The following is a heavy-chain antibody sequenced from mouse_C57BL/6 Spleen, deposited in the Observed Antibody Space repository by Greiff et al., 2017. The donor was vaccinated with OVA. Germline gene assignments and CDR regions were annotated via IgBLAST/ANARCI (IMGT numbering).Heavy chain of an antibody. D-gene: IGHD2-4*01. Sequence: QVQLQQSGAELVRPGTSVKVSCKASGYAFTNYLIEWVKQRPGQGLEWIGVINPGSGGTNYNEKFKGKATLTADKSSSPAYMQLRSLTSEDSAVYFCARYYDYDWFAYWGQGTLVTVSA. V-gene: IGHV1-54*01. CDR3: ARYYDYDWFAY. CDR1: GYAFTNYL. J-gene: IGHJ3*01. CDR2: INPGSGGT.